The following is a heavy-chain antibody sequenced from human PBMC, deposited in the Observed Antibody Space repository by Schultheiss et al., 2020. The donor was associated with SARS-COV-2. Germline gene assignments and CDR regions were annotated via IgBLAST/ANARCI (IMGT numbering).Heavy chain of an antibody. V-gene: IGHV1-2*06. CDR3: ASAQLVGYGMDV. CDR2: INPDSGAT. D-gene: IGHD6-6*01. Sequence: ASVKVSCRASGYTFTNYGISWVRQAPGQGLEWMGRINPDSGATSSAQRFQGRVTMTRDTSISIAYMELSRLRSDDTAVYYCASAQLVGYGMDVWGQGTTVTVSS. CDR1: GYTFTNYG. J-gene: IGHJ6*02.